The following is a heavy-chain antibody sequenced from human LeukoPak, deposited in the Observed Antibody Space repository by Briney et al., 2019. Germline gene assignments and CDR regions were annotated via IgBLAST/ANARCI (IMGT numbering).Heavy chain of an antibody. J-gene: IGHJ4*02. D-gene: IGHD3/OR15-3a*01. CDR2: IYYSGST. V-gene: IGHV4-31*03. Sequence: SETLSLTCTVSGGSIRSSYYYWGWIRQPPGKGLEWIGYIYYSGSTSYNPSLKSRVTISVDTSKNQFSLKLTSVTAADTAVYYCARDVWTRGFRFLDYWGQGTLVTVSS. CDR3: ARDVWTRGFRFLDY. CDR1: GGSIRSSYYY.